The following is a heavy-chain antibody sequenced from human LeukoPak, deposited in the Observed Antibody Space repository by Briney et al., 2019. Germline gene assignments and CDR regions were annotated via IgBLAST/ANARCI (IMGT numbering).Heavy chain of an antibody. Sequence: SETLSLTCTVSGGSISNNNYHWGWVRQPPGKGLEWIGSIYHSGTTYYNPSLKSRVTISVDTSKNQFSLKLSSVTAADTAVYYCAGVFGGPVSRRFDPWGQGTLITVSS. D-gene: IGHD4-23*01. V-gene: IGHV4-39*07. CDR2: IYHSGTT. CDR1: GGSISNNNYH. CDR3: AGVFGGPVSRRFDP. J-gene: IGHJ5*02.